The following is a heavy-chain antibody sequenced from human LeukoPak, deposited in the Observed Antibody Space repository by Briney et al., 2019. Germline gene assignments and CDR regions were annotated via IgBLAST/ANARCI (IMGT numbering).Heavy chain of an antibody. CDR1: GYTFTGYY. V-gene: IGHV1-2*02. J-gene: IGHJ4*02. Sequence: ASVKVSCKASGYTFTGYYMHWVRQAPGQGLEWMGWINPNSGGTISAQKFQGRVTMTRDTSIRTAYMELSRLRSDDTAVYYCARDMVGATPFDYWGQGTLVTVSS. D-gene: IGHD1-26*01. CDR3: ARDMVGATPFDY. CDR2: INPNSGGT.